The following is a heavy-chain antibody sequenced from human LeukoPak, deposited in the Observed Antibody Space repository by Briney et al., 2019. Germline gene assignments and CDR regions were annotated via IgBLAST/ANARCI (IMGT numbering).Heavy chain of an antibody. J-gene: IGHJ5*02. CDR3: ARDQEGSGNWFDP. Sequence: SVKVSCKASGGTFSIYAISWVRQAPGQGLEWMGGIIPIFGTANYAQKFQGRVTITADKSTSTAYMELSSLRSEDTAVYYCARDQEGSGNWFDPWGQGTLVTVSS. CDR1: GGTFSIYA. V-gene: IGHV1-69*06. CDR2: IIPIFGTA. D-gene: IGHD3-10*01.